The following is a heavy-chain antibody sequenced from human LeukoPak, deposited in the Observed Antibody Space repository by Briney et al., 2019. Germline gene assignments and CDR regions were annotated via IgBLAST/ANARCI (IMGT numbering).Heavy chain of an antibody. CDR2: IRSKANSYAT. CDR1: GFTFSGSA. D-gene: IGHD3-22*01. Sequence: GGSLKLSCAASGFTFSGSAMHWVRQASGKGLEWVGRIRSKANSYATAYAASVKGRFTISRDDSKNTAYLQMNSPKTEDTAVYYCTRHDSSGYSWGQGTLVTVSS. J-gene: IGHJ5*02. CDR3: TRHDSSGYS. V-gene: IGHV3-73*01.